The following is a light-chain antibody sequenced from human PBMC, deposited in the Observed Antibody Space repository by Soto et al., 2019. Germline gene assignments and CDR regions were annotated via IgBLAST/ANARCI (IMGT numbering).Light chain of an antibody. V-gene: IGLV2-23*02. Sequence: QSALTQPASMSGSPGQSITISCTGTSSDIGSYNVVSWYQQVPGKAPKLIIYKVNERPSGISNRFSGSKSGNTASLTISGLQGGDEAHYFCCSYAGSSVLVFGGGTKLTVL. J-gene: IGLJ3*02. CDR2: KVN. CDR1: SSDIGSYNV. CDR3: CSYAGSSVLV.